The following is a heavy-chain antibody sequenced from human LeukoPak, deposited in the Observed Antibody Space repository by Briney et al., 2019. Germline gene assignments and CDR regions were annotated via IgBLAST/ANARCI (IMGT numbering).Heavy chain of an antibody. CDR1: GFTVGSNY. D-gene: IGHD4-23*01. CDR3: ARDTGV. J-gene: IGHJ4*02. Sequence: PGGSLRLSCAASGFTVGSNYMSWVRQAPGKRLVWVSVIYSGGSTYYADSVQGRFTISRDNSKNTLYLQMNSLRAEDTAVYYCARDTGVWGQGTLVTVSS. V-gene: IGHV3-53*01. CDR2: IYSGGST.